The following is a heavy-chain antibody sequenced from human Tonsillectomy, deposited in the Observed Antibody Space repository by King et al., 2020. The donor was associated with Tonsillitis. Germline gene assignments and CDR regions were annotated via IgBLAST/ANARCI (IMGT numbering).Heavy chain of an antibody. D-gene: IGHD1-26*01. CDR2: IGGSGGST. CDR1: GFTFSSCA. J-gene: IGHJ6*03. V-gene: IGHV3-23*04. CDR3: AKSWGGDYYYYMDV. Sequence: VQLVESGGGLVQPGGSLRLSCAASGFTFSSCAMNWVRQTPGKGLEWVSAIGGSGGSTYYADSVKGRFTISRDNSKNTLYLQMNSLRAEDTAVYYCAKSWGGDYYYYMDVWGKGTTVTVSS.